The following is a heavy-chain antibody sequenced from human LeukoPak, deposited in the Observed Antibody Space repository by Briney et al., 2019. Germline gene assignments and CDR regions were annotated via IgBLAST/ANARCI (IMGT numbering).Heavy chain of an antibody. J-gene: IGHJ4*02. D-gene: IGHD6-19*01. CDR1: GYTFTGYY. CDR3: AREAGIAVAGIDY. Sequence: ASVKVSCKASGYTFTGYYMHWVRQAPGQGLEWMGWINPNSGGTNYAQKFQGRVTMTRDTSISTAHMELSRLRSDDTAVYYCAREAGIAVAGIDYWGQGTLVTVSS. CDR2: INPNSGGT. V-gene: IGHV1-2*02.